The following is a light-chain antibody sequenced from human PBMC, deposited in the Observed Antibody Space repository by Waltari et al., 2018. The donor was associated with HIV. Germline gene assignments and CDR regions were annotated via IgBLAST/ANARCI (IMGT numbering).Light chain of an antibody. CDR1: RSDVGGFNY. J-gene: IGLJ3*02. CDR2: EVI. CDR3: NSYTKNNTWV. Sequence: QSALTQPASVSGSPGQSLTISCTGTRSDVGGFNYVSWYQHYPGNAPKLMIYEVINLPSGVSNRFSGSKSVSTASLTISGLQAEDEADYYCNSYTKNNTWVFGGGTKLTVL. V-gene: IGLV2-14*01.